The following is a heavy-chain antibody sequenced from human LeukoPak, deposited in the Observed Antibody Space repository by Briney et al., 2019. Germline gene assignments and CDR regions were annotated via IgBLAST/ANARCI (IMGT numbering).Heavy chain of an antibody. D-gene: IGHD3-22*01. J-gene: IGHJ5*02. CDR2: ICQSGST. V-gene: IGHV4-38-2*02. Sequence: SETLSLTCTVSGYSISSIHCWGWIRQPPGKGLEWIGSICQSGSTYYSPSLKSRVTISVDTSKNQFSLKLSSVTAADTAVYYCARHANHYYGSSGYLNWFDPWGQGTLVTVSS. CDR3: ARHANHYYGSSGYLNWFDP. CDR1: GYSISSIHC.